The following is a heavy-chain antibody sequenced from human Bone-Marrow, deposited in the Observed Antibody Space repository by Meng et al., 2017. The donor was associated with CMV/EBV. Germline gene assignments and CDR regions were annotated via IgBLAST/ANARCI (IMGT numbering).Heavy chain of an antibody. CDR1: GFTFSSYG. CDR3: AKDLWAGWANVGATTHPDY. V-gene: IGHV3-33*06. CDR2: IWYDGSNK. J-gene: IGHJ4*02. D-gene: IGHD1-26*01. Sequence: GESPKISCAASGFTFSSYGMHWVRQAPGKGLEWVAVIWYDGSNKYYADSVKGRFTISRDNSKNTLYLQMNSLRAEDTAVYYCAKDLWAGWANVGATTHPDYWGQGTLVTVSS.